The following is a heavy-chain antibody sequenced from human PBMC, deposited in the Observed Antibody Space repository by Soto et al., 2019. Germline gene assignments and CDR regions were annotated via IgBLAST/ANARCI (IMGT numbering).Heavy chain of an antibody. CDR2: IYYSGST. J-gene: IGHJ4*02. CDR3: ASHYDFWSGYWAQGDSYFDY. V-gene: IGHV4-39*01. D-gene: IGHD3-3*01. CDR1: GGSISSSSYY. Sequence: PSETLSLTCTVSGGSISSSSYYWGWIRQPPGKGLEWIGSIYYSGSTYYNPSLKSRVTISVDTSKNQFSLKLSSVTAADTAVYYCASHYDFWSGYWAQGDSYFDYWGQGTLVTVSS.